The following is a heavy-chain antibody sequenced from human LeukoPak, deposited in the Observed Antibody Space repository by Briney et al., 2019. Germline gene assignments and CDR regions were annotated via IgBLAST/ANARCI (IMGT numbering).Heavy chain of an antibody. D-gene: IGHD6-19*01. Sequence: GGSLRLSCAASGFTVSNVWMSWVRQAPGKGLEWVGRIKSKTDGGTTDYAAPVKGRFTISRDDSTNTLNLQMNSLKTEDTAVYYCTPSIAVAGSLDYWGQGTLVTAS. CDR3: TPSIAVAGSLDY. V-gene: IGHV3-15*01. CDR1: GFTVSNVW. J-gene: IGHJ4*02. CDR2: IKSKTDGGTT.